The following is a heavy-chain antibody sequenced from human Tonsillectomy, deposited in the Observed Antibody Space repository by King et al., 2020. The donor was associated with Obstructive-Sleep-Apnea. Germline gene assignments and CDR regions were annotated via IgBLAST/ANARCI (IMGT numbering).Heavy chain of an antibody. J-gene: IGHJ4*02. V-gene: IGHV3-30*03. CDR3: ARGAATGYFFDY. CDR2: ISSDGGVT. Sequence: VQLVESGGGVVQPGRSLRLSCAASGFTFSIYVMHWVRQAPGKGLEWVAVISSDGGVTYYADSVKGRFTISRDNSKNTLYLQMNSLRAEDTAMYYCARGAATGYFFDYWGQGTLVTVSS. CDR1: GFTFSIYV. D-gene: IGHD2-15*01.